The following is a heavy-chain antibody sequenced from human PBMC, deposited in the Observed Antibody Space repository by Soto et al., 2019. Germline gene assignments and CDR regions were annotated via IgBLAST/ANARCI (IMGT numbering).Heavy chain of an antibody. CDR2: ISGSGGGT. Sequence: PGGSLRLSCAASGFTFSNYAMSWVRQAPGKGLEWVSAISGSGGGTNYADSVKGRFTISRDNSKNTLYLQMNSLRGEDTAVYHCAKDLASGIYCSGGTCYEDHWGQGTLVTVSS. CDR1: GFTFSNYA. CDR3: AKDLASGIYCSGGTCYEDH. V-gene: IGHV3-23*01. D-gene: IGHD2-15*01. J-gene: IGHJ4*02.